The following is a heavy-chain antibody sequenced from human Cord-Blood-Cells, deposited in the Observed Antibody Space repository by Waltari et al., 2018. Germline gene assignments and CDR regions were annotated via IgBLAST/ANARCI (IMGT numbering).Heavy chain of an antibody. CDR2: INPTSGGT. V-gene: IGHV1-2*02. Sequence: QVQLVQSGAEVKKPGASVKVSCKASRYTFTGNYLPWVRQAPGQGLEWMGWINPTSGGTNYAQKFQGRVTMTRDTSISTAYMELSRLRSDDTAVYYCARDGSSWPGYFDLWGRGTLVTVSS. J-gene: IGHJ2*01. CDR1: RYTFTGNY. CDR3: ARDGSSWPGYFDL. D-gene: IGHD6-13*01.